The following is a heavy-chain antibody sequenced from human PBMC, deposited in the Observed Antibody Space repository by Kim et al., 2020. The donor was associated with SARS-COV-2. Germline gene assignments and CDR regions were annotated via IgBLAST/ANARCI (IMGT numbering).Heavy chain of an antibody. CDR1: GYTLTELS. Sequence: ASVKVSCKVSGYTLTELSMHWVRQAPGKGLEWMGGFDPEDGETIYAQKFQGRVTMTEDTSTDTAYMELSSLRSEDTAVYYCATDWVLSSDDYYYGMDVWGQGTTVTVSS. D-gene: IGHD3-22*01. CDR3: ATDWVLSSDDYYYGMDV. CDR2: FDPEDGET. V-gene: IGHV1-24*01. J-gene: IGHJ6*02.